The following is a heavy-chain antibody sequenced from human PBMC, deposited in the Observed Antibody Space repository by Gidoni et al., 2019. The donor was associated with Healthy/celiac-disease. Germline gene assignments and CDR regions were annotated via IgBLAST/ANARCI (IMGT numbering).Heavy chain of an antibody. CDR3: ASTHFDWLPPADYYYGMDV. J-gene: IGHJ6*02. CDR1: GYTFTSYG. Sequence: QVQLVQSGAEVEKPGASVQVSCKASGYTFTSYGISWVRQAPGQGLEWMGWISAYNGNTNYAQKLQGRVTMTTDTSTSTAYMELRSLRSDDTAVYYCASTHFDWLPPADYYYGMDVWGQGTTVTVSS. D-gene: IGHD3-9*01. CDR2: ISAYNGNT. V-gene: IGHV1-18*01.